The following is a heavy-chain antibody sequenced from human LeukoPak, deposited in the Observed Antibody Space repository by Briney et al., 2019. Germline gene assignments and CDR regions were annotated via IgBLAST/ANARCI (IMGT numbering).Heavy chain of an antibody. J-gene: IGHJ4*02. CDR2: IRYDGGNK. CDR1: GFTFSSYG. D-gene: IGHD2-15*01. V-gene: IGHV3-30*02. Sequence: EGSLRLSCAASGFTFSSYGTHWVRQAPGKGLEWVAFIRYDGGNKYYADSVKGRFTISRDNSKNTLYLQMHSLRAEDTAVYYCAKASRYCSGNSCYSHYFDYWGQGTLVTVSS. CDR3: AKASRYCSGNSCYSHYFDY.